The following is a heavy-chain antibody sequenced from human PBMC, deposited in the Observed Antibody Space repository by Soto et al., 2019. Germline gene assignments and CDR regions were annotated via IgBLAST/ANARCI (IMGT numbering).Heavy chain of an antibody. CDR3: ARPLAHYGDYGRRYYYYGMDV. D-gene: IGHD4-17*01. J-gene: IGHJ6*02. Sequence: GGSLRLSCAASGFTFSSYWMSWVRQAPGKGLEWVANIKQDGSEKYYVDSVKGRFTISRDNAKNSLFLQMNSLRAEDTAVYYCARPLAHYGDYGRRYYYYGMDVWGQGTTVTVSS. CDR2: IKQDGSEK. CDR1: GFTFSSYW. V-gene: IGHV3-7*05.